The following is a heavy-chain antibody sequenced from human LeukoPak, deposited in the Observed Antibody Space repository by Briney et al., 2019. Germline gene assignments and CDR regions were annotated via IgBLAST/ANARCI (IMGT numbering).Heavy chain of an antibody. D-gene: IGHD2-21*02. CDR2: LHHTGRS. CDR1: GDSISSSSHY. V-gene: IGHV4-39*01. J-gene: IGHJ3*02. CDR3: VAEMTASAAFDI. Sequence: PSETLSLTCTVSGDSISSSSHYWGWIRQPPGKTLEWIGSLHHTGRSYSSAALKNRVNISMDMSKSQFSLKLNSVTAADSGVYYCVAEMTASAAFDIWGRGTLVAVSS.